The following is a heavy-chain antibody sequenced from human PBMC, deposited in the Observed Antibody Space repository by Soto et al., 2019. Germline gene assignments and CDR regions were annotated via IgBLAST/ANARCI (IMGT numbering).Heavy chain of an antibody. J-gene: IGHJ4*02. CDR3: AKDRGSLGRWGY. D-gene: IGHD7-27*01. V-gene: IGHV3-23*01. CDR2: ISGSGGST. Sequence: GESLKISCAASGFTFSSYAMSWVRQAPGKGLEWVSAISGSGGSTYYADSVKGRFTISRDNSKNTLYLQMNSLRAEDTAVYYCAKDRGSLGRWGYWGQGTLVTVSS. CDR1: GFTFSSYA.